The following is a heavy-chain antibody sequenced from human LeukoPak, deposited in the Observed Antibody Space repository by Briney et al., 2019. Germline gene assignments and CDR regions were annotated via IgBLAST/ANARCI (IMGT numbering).Heavy chain of an antibody. V-gene: IGHV4-30-4*08. J-gene: IGHJ5*02. D-gene: IGHD2-15*01. CDR2: VYYSGST. Sequence: SETLSLTCTVSGGSISSGDYYWSWIRQPPGKGLEWIGYVYYSGSTYYNPSLKSRVTISVDTSKNQFSLKLSSVTAADTAVNYCARGSGYCSGGSCNRWFDPWGQGTLVTVSS. CDR3: ARGSGYCSGGSCNRWFDP. CDR1: GGSISSGDYY.